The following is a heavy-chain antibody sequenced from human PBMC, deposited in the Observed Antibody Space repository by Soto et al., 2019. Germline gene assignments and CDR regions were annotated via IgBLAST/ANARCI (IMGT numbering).Heavy chain of an antibody. CDR1: GFTFSRFD. CDR2: IGRRGGST. J-gene: IGHJ4*02. V-gene: IGHV3-23*01. D-gene: IGHD1-1*01. Sequence: GGSLRLSCAASGFTFSRFDMTWVHQAPGKGLEWVSSIGRRGGSTYYADSVKGRFTISRDNSKNTLSLQMNNLRAEDTAVYYCAKGGRSMTATDCFDCWGQGTLVTVSS. CDR3: AKGGRSMTATDCFDC.